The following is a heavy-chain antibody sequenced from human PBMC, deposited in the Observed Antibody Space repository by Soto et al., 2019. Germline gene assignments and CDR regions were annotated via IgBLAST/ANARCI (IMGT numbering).Heavy chain of an antibody. CDR2: ISAYNGNT. Sequence: RASVKVSCKASGYTFTSYGISWVRQAPGQGLEWMEWISAYNGNTNYAQKLQGRVTMTTDTSTSTAYMELRSLRSDDTAVYYCARDWVAAAGTSFDYWGQGTLVTVSS. J-gene: IGHJ4*02. CDR3: ARDWVAAAGTSFDY. CDR1: GYTFTSYG. V-gene: IGHV1-18*04. D-gene: IGHD6-13*01.